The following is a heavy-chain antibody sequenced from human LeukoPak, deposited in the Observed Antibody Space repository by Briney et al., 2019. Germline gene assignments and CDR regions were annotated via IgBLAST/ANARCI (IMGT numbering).Heavy chain of an antibody. CDR3: ARAGFGELSSDY. D-gene: IGHD3-10*01. J-gene: IGHJ4*02. CDR1: GFTFSSYG. Sequence: GGSLRLSCAASGFTFSSYGMHWVRQAPGKGLEWVAVIWYDGSNKYYADSVKGRFTISRDNSKNTLYLQMNSLRAEDTAVYYCARAGFGELSSDYWGQGTLVTVSS. V-gene: IGHV3-33*01. CDR2: IWYDGSNK.